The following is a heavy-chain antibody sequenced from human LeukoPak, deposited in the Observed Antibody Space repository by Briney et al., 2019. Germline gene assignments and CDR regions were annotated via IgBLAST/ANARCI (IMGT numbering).Heavy chain of an antibody. CDR2: IRSGAYGGTP. V-gene: IGHV3-49*04. CDR1: GFTFGDHS. Sequence: GGSLRLSCTASGFTFGDHSVSWVRQAPGKGLEWVGFIRSGAYGGTPEYAASVKDRFPNSRDDSKSIAYLQMNSLKTEDTAVYYCARHQTLYFDYWGQGTLVTVSS. CDR3: ARHQTLYFDY. J-gene: IGHJ4*02.